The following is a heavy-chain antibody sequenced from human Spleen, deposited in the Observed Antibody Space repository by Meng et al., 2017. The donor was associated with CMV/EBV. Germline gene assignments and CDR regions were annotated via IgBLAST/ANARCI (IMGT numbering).Heavy chain of an antibody. J-gene: IGHJ4*02. CDR3: ARGRGLEY. D-gene: IGHD3-10*01. V-gene: IGHV3-9*01. Sequence: SLKISCAASGFTFDDYAMYWVRQVPGKGLEWVSGISWNSGSIGYADSVKGRFTISRDNAKNSLYLQMNSLRAEDTAVYYCARGRGLEYWGQGTLVTVSS. CDR1: GFTFDDYA. CDR2: ISWNSGSI.